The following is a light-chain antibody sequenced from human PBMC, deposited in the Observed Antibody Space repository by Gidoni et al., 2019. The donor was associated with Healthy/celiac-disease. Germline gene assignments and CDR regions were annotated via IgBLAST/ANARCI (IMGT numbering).Light chain of an antibody. CDR1: QSVSSY. V-gene: IGKV3-11*01. Sequence: EIVLTQSPAPLSLSPGERATLSCRASQSVSSYLAWYQQKPGQAPRLLIYDASNRATGIPARFSGSGSGTDFTHTISSLEPEDFAVYYCQQRSNWPPFVAFGQGTKVEIK. CDR3: QQRSNWPPFVA. CDR2: DAS. J-gene: IGKJ1*01.